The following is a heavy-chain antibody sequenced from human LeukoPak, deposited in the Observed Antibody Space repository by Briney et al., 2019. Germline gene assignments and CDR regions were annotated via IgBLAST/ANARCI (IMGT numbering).Heavy chain of an antibody. Sequence: GGSLRLSCAASAFTFSSCVMSWVRQAPGKGLEWVSTTSSSGANTDYADSVKGRFTISRDNSKNTLYLQMNSLRAEDTAVYYCAKDDWVRGGLITSYYFDYWGQGTLVTVSS. J-gene: IGHJ4*02. CDR1: AFTFSSCV. D-gene: IGHD3-10*01. CDR3: AKDDWVRGGLITSYYFDY. CDR2: TSSSGANT. V-gene: IGHV3-23*01.